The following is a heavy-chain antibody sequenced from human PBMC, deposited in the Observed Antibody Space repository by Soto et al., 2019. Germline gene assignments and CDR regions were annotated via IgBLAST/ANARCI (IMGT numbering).Heavy chain of an antibody. D-gene: IGHD3-22*01. CDR2: IYYSGST. V-gene: IGHV4-30-4*01. CDR1: GGSISSGDYY. CDR3: ARDYYDSSGPPTY. J-gene: IGHJ4*02. Sequence: SETLSLTCTVSGGSISSGDYYWSWIRQPPGKGLEWIGYIYYSGSTYYNPSLKSRVTISVDTSKNQFSLKLSSVTAADTAVYYCARDYYDSSGPPTYWGQGTRVTVSS.